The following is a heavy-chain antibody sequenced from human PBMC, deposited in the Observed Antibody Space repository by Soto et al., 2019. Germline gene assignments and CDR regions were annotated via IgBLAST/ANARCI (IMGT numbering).Heavy chain of an antibody. CDR2: VHYSGSA. V-gene: IGHV4-31*03. Sequence: QVQLQESGPRLVKPSQTLSLTCTVSDGSITTGGYYWNWIRQHPEKGLEWIGYVHYSGSAYYNPSLKRRVSISVFTSKNQFSLKLSSVTAADTAVYYCARDSAGFYLDSWGQGTLVTVSS. CDR1: DGSITTGGYY. CDR3: ARDSAGFYLDS. D-gene: IGHD3-10*01. J-gene: IGHJ4*02.